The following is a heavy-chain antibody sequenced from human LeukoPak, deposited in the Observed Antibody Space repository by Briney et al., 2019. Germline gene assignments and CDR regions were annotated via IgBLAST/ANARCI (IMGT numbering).Heavy chain of an antibody. J-gene: IGHJ4*02. D-gene: IGHD2-15*01. CDR2: ISGAGDYT. CDR1: GFTFHYYP. Sequence: GGSLRLSCIASGFTFHYYPMSWVRQAPGKGLEWVAAISGAGDYTNYADSVKGRFSISRDNSQSTVYLQMNSLRAEDTAIYYCAKGRPQATVSLLTKWGQGTLVTVSS. CDR3: AKGRPQATVSLLTK. V-gene: IGHV3-23*01.